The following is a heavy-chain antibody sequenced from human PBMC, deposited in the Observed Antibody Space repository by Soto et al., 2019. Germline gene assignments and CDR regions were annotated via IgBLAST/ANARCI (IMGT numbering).Heavy chain of an antibody. V-gene: IGHV4-59*01. J-gene: IGHJ5*02. CDR3: ARAYCSGGSCYGNWFDP. Sequence: PSDTLSLTCTVSGGSISSYYWSWIRQPPGKGLEWIGYIYYSGSTNYNPSLKSRVTISVDTSKNQFSLKLSSVTAADTAVYYCARAYCSGGSCYGNWFDPWGQGTLVTVSS. D-gene: IGHD2-15*01. CDR2: IYYSGST. CDR1: GGSISSYY.